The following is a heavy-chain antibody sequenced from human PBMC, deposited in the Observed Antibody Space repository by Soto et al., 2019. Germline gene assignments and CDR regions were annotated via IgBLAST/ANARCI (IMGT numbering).Heavy chain of an antibody. CDR2: ISSSGSTI. CDR3: ARDARGYSYGRSLDYYYGMDV. D-gene: IGHD5-18*01. V-gene: IGHV3-11*01. CDR1: GFTFSDYY. Sequence: GGSLRLSCAASGFTFSDYYMSWIRQAPGKGLEWVSYISSSGSTIYYADSVKGRFTISRDNAKNSLYLQMNSLRAEDTAVYYCARDARGYSYGRSLDYYYGMDVWGQGTTVTVSS. J-gene: IGHJ6*02.